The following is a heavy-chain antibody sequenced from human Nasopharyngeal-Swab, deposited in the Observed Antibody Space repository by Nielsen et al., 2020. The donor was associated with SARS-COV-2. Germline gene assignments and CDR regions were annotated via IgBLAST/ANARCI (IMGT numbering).Heavy chain of an antibody. V-gene: IGHV3-23*01. CDR3: AKDMEWFGELSSYYGMDV. J-gene: IGHJ6*02. D-gene: IGHD3-10*01. CDR2: ISGSGGST. CDR1: GFTFSSYA. Sequence: GESLKISCVASGFTFSSYAISWVRQTPGKGLEWLSVISGSGGSTYYADSVKGRFTISRDNSKNTLYLQMNSLRAEDTAVYYCAKDMEWFGELSSYYGMDVWGQGTTVTVSS.